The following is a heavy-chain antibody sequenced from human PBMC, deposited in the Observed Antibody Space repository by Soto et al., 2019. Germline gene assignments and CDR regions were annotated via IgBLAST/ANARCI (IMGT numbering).Heavy chain of an antibody. J-gene: IGHJ4*02. V-gene: IGHV4-59*01. CDR3: ARGYDFWSGYYFDY. CDR2: IYYSGST. D-gene: IGHD3-3*01. Sequence: PSETLSLTCTVSGGSISSYYWSWIRQPPGKGLEWIGYIYYSGSTNYNPSLMSRVTISVDTSKNQFSLKLSSVTAADTAVYYCARGYDFWSGYYFDYWGQGTLVTVSS. CDR1: GGSISSYY.